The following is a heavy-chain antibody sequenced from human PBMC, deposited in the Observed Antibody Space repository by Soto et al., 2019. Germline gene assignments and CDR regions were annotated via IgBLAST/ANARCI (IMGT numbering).Heavy chain of an antibody. D-gene: IGHD6-13*01. CDR3: VRIQHAGNLVGGFDY. J-gene: IGHJ4*02. Sequence: QVQLVESGGGVVQPGRSLRLSCAASGFTFSTYNMHWVRQAPGKGLEWVAVIWYDGSNKYYADSMKGRFTISRDNSRNTRFLQMNSLRAEDTAVYYCVRIQHAGNLVGGFDYWGQGTLVTVSS. V-gene: IGHV3-33*01. CDR1: GFTFSTYN. CDR2: IWYDGSNK.